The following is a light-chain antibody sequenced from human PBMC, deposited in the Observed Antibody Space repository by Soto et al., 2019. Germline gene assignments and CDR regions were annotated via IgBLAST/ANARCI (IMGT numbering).Light chain of an antibody. CDR2: DAS. Sequence: EFVLTQSPGTLSLSPGERATLSCMASHTVRNNYLAWYQQKPGQAPRLLIYDASSRATGIPDRFSGGGSGTDFTLTISRLEHEDFAVYYCQQFSSYPLTFGGGTKADIK. CDR3: QQFSSYPLT. J-gene: IGKJ4*01. V-gene: IGKV3-20*01. CDR1: HTVRNNY.